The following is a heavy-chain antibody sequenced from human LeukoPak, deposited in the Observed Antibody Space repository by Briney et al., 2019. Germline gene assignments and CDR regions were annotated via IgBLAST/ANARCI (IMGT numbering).Heavy chain of an antibody. CDR3: ARDHLYCSGGSCYRDRDYYYYYMDV. Sequence: PGGSLRLSCAASGFTFSSYAMHWVRQAPGKGLEYVSAISSNGGSTYYANSVKGRFTISRDNSKNTLYLQMGSLRAEDMAVYYCARDHLYCSGGSCYRDRDYYYYYMDVWGKGTTVTVSS. V-gene: IGHV3-64*01. D-gene: IGHD2-15*01. CDR2: ISSNGGST. CDR1: GFTFSSYA. J-gene: IGHJ6*03.